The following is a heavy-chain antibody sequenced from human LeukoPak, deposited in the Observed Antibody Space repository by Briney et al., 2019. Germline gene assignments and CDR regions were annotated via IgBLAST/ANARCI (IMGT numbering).Heavy chain of an antibody. J-gene: IGHJ6*02. CDR2: IYHSGST. Sequence: PSQTLSLTCAVSGGSNSSGGYSWSWIRQPPGKGLEWIGYIYHSGSTYYNPSLKSRVTISVDRSKNQFSLKLSSVTAADTAVYYCARGHRSGPYYYYGMDVWGQGTTVTVSS. CDR1: GGSNSSGGYS. V-gene: IGHV4-30-2*01. D-gene: IGHD3-3*01. CDR3: ARGHRSGPYYYYGMDV.